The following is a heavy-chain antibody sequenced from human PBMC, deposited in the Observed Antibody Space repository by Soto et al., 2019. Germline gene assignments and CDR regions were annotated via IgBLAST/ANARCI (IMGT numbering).Heavy chain of an antibody. V-gene: IGHV1-46*01. J-gene: IGHJ4*02. Sequence: QVQLVQSGAEVKRPGASVKVSCKASGYTFTNYYMHWVRQAPGQGLEWMGVIHYSGATPTYAKKFQGEVTMARATSTRTVKVGLSALTPENTPFYYCRGGGPDWPKKGVFAYWGQGTLVTVSS. CDR1: GYTFTNYY. D-gene: IGHD3-10*01. CDR3: RGGGPDWPKKGVFAY. CDR2: IHYSGATP.